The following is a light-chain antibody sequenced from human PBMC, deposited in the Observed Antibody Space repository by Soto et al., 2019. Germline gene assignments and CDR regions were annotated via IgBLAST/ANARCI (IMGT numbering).Light chain of an antibody. V-gene: IGLV1-40*01. CDR1: SSNIGAGYG. J-gene: IGLJ2*01. CDR3: QSYDSSLSGSKV. Sequence: QLVLTQPPSVSGAPGQRVTISCTGSSSNIGAGYGVHWYQQLPGTAPKLLIYGNSNRPSGVPDRFSGSKSGTSASLAITGRQAEDEADYYCQSYDSSLSGSKVFGGGTQLPVL. CDR2: GNS.